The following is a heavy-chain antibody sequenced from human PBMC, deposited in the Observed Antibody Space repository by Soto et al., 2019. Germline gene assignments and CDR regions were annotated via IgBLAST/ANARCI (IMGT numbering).Heavy chain of an antibody. V-gene: IGHV3-23*01. D-gene: IGHD6-19*01. Sequence: GGSLRLSCAASGFTFSTYAMSWVRQAPGKGLEWVSSITGSGSGSGINTYYADSVKGRFTISRVNSKNTLSLQMHSLRVDDTAVYYCAKSRAVADAFDFWGQGTMVTVSS. J-gene: IGHJ3*01. CDR3: AKSRAVADAFDF. CDR1: GFTFSTYA. CDR2: ITGSGSGSGINT.